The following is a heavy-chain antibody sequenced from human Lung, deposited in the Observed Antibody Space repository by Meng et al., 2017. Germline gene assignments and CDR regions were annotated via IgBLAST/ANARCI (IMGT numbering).Heavy chain of an antibody. J-gene: IGHJ4*02. D-gene: IGHD1-26*01. CDR2: IFHSGST. CDR1: GGSITSSTW. CDR3: ARFDISSSGRGDY. Sequence: QGQLQESGPGLVKPSGTLSPTCAVSGGSITSSTWWSWVRQTPGKGLEWFGEIFHSGSTNYNPPLESRVTISVDKSKNQFSLKVYSVTAADTATYYCARFDISSSGRGDYWGQGILVTVSS. V-gene: IGHV4-4*02.